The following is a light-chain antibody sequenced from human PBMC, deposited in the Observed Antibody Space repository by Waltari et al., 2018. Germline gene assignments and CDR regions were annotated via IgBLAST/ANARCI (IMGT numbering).Light chain of an antibody. J-gene: IGKJ1*01. V-gene: IGKV1-16*02. CDR1: QDIRDY. CDR3: QQYNSYPWT. CDR2: AVS. Sequence: DIQMTQSPSSLSASVGDRVTITCRASQDIRDYLGWFQKKPGKAPKSLIYAVSRLQSGVPSKFSGSGSGKDFTLTINRLQPEDFATYYCQQYNSYPWTFGQGTKVEIK.